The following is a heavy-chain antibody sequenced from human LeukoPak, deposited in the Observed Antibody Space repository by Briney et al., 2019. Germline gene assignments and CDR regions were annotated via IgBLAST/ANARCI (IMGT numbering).Heavy chain of an antibody. CDR1: GGSISSYY. Sequence: PSETLSLTCTVSGGSISSYYWSWIRQPAGKGLEWIGRIYTSGSTNYNPSLKNRVTMSVDTSKNQFSLNVSSVTAADTAVYSCAREFDYWGQGTLVTVSS. CDR2: IYTSGST. J-gene: IGHJ4*02. V-gene: IGHV4-4*07. CDR3: AREFDY.